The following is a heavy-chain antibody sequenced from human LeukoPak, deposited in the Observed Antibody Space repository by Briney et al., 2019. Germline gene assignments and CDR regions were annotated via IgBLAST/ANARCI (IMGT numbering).Heavy chain of an antibody. D-gene: IGHD1-14*01. CDR1: GYYFNTNW. CDR3: ARRPGRAFDI. V-gene: IGHV5-51*01. CDR2: IFPSDSDT. J-gene: IGHJ3*02. Sequence: GESLKISCKGSGYYFNTNWIGWVRQMPGKGLEWMGIIFPSDSDTIYSPPFQGQVTISVDKSINTAYLQWSSLKASDTAIYYCARRPGRAFDIWSQGTTVTVSS.